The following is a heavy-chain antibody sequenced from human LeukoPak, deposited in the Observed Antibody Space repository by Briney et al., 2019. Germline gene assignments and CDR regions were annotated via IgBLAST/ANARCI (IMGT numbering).Heavy chain of an antibody. J-gene: IGHJ1*01. CDR1: GGSISSYY. V-gene: IGHV4-59*01. D-gene: IGHD5-12*01. CDR2: IYYSGST. Sequence: PSETLSLTCTVSGGSISSYYWSWIRQPPGKGLEWIGYIYYSGSTNYNPSLKSRVTISVDTSKNQFSLKLSSVTAADTAVYYCARSGYDYSAEYFQHWGQGTLVTVSS. CDR3: ARSGYDYSAEYFQH.